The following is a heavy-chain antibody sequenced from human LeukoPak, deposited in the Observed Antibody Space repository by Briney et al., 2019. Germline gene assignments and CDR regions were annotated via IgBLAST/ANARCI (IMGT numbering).Heavy chain of an antibody. D-gene: IGHD5-18*01. CDR3: ARGAAGYSYG. J-gene: IGHJ4*02. Sequence: SETLSLTCIVSGGSISSYYWSWIRQPPGKGLEWIGYIYYTGSTNYNPSLKSRVTISVDTSKNQFSLKLSSVTAADMAVYYCARGAAGYSYGWGQGTLVTVSS. V-gene: IGHV4-59*01. CDR2: IYYTGST. CDR1: GGSISSYY.